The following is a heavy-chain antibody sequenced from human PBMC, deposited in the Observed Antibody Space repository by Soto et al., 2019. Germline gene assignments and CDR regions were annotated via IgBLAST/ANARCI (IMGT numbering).Heavy chain of an antibody. CDR1: GFTFSSYA. V-gene: IGHV3-23*01. J-gene: IGHJ4*02. CDR3: AKGYCTNGVCYTDY. Sequence: PGGSLRLSCPASGFTFSSYAMSWVRQAPGKGLEWISTIGGSGGYINYADSVKGRFTISRDNSKNTLYLQMDSLRAEDTATYYCAKGYCTNGVCYTDYWGQGTLGTVS. CDR2: IGGSGGYI. D-gene: IGHD2-8*01.